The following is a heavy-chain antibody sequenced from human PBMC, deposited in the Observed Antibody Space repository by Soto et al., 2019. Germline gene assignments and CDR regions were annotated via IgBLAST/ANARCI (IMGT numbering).Heavy chain of an antibody. CDR3: VRLYPTDYTSVYKHFDY. V-gene: IGHV4-39*02. D-gene: IGHD3-22*01. Sequence: QLQLQESGPGLVKPSETLSLTCTVSDGSISNNNYYWGWIRQPPGKGLEWIGTICCGGSTYYNPSLKSRVTISVDTSKNHFSLKLSSVTAADTAVHYCVRLYPTDYTSVYKHFDYWGQGTLVTVSS. CDR2: ICCGGST. CDR1: DGSISNNNYY. J-gene: IGHJ4*02.